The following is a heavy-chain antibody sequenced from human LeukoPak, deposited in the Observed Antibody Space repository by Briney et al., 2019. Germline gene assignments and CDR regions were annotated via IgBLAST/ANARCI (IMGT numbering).Heavy chain of an antibody. CDR2: IHHSGGT. J-gene: IGHJ4*02. V-gene: IGHV4-4*02. CDR3: ATTNPPYGPFDY. Sequence: SETLSLTCTVSGASVSRNWWSWVRQPPGKGLEWIGEIHHSGGTNYNPSLKSRVTMSLDNSNNHFSLKLSSVTAADTAVYYCATTNPPYGPFDYWGQGTLVTVSS. D-gene: IGHD4-17*01. CDR1: GASVSRNW.